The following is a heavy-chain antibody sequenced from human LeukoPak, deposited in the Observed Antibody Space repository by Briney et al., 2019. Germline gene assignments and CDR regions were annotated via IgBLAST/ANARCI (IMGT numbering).Heavy chain of an antibody. J-gene: IGHJ4*02. Sequence: GASVKVSCKVSGYTLTELSMHWVRQAPGKGLEWMGGFDPEDGETIYAQKFQGRVTMTEDTSTDTAYMELSSLRSEDTAVYYCAILSSGPDLYYFDYWGQGTLVTVSS. CDR2: FDPEDGET. CDR3: AILSSGPDLYYFDY. D-gene: IGHD6-19*01. V-gene: IGHV1-24*01. CDR1: GYTLTELS.